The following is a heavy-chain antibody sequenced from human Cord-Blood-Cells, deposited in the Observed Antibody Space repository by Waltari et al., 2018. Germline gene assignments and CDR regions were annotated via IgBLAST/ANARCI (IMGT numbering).Heavy chain of an antibody. V-gene: IGHV1-2*04. Sequence: QVQLVQSGAEVKKTGASVKVSCKASGYTFTGYYMHCVRQAPGQGLEWMGWINPNSGGTNYAQKLQGWVTMTRDTSISTAYMELSRLRSDDTAVYYCARESYCTNGVCYDYWGQGTLVTVSS. J-gene: IGHJ4*02. CDR1: GYTFTGYY. CDR3: ARESYCTNGVCYDY. D-gene: IGHD2-8*01. CDR2: INPNSGGT.